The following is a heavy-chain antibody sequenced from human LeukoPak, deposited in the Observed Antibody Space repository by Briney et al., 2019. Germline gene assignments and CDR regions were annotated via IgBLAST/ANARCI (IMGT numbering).Heavy chain of an antibody. J-gene: IGHJ4*02. CDR3: ARESMAATAIYSFDY. Sequence: ASVKVSCKASGYTFTGYYMHWVRQAPGQGLEWMGIINPSGGSTSYAQKFQGRVTMTRDTSTGTVYMELSSLRSEDTAVYYCARESMAATAIYSFDYWGQGTLVTVSS. D-gene: IGHD2-2*02. CDR2: INPSGGST. CDR1: GYTFTGYY. V-gene: IGHV1-46*01.